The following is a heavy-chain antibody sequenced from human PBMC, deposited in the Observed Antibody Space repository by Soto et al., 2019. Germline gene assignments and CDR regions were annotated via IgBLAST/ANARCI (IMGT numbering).Heavy chain of an antibody. CDR2: IYPGDSRT. D-gene: IGHD3-10*01. Sequence: PGESLKISCKASGYNFATYWIGWVRQMPGKGLEWMGVIYPGDSRTRYNPSFQGQVTISADKSITTAYLQWASLKASDSAMYYWATGSFFSPESAPGGPGTLVTVSS. CDR1: GYNFATYW. V-gene: IGHV5-51*01. CDR3: ATGSFFSPESAP. J-gene: IGHJ5*02.